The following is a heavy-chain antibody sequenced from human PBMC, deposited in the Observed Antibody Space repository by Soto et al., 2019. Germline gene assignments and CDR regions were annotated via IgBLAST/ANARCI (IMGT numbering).Heavy chain of an antibody. Sequence: QVQLEQSGAEVKKPGASVKVSCKASGYTFSNYGISWVRQAPGQGPEWMGWFSPYNGNANYVHKFQGRVTMTTDTSTSTAYMELRSLRSDDTAVYYCARVGDYYGSGSYEDYWGQGTLVTVSS. CDR1: GYTFSNYG. V-gene: IGHV1-18*01. J-gene: IGHJ4*02. D-gene: IGHD3-10*01. CDR3: ARVGDYYGSGSYEDY. CDR2: FSPYNGNA.